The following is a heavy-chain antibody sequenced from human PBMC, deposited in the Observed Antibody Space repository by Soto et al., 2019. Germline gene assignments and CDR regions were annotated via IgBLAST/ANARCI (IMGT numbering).Heavy chain of an antibody. CDR2: ISSSGSTI. CDR3: ARDGIQGSFDY. Sequence: EGSLRLSCAASRFTFSSYEMNWVRQAPGKGLEWVSYISSSGSTIYYADSVKGRFTISRDNAKNSLYLQMNSLRAEDTAVYYCARDGIQGSFDYWGQGTLVTVSS. D-gene: IGHD3-10*01. V-gene: IGHV3-48*03. J-gene: IGHJ4*02. CDR1: RFTFSSYE.